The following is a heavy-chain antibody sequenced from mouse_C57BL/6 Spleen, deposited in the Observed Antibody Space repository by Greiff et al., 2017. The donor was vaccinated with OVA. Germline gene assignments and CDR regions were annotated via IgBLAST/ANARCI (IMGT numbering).Heavy chain of an antibody. Sequence: VQRVESGAELVRPGASVTLSCKASGYTFTDYEMHWVKQTPVHGLEWIGAIDPETGGTAYNQKFKGKAILTADKSSSTAYMELRSLTSEDSAVYYCTRGGGGNYLAWFAYWGQGTLVTVSA. J-gene: IGHJ3*01. CDR3: TRGGGGNYLAWFAY. CDR1: GYTFTDYE. D-gene: IGHD2-1*01. V-gene: IGHV1-15*01. CDR2: IDPETGGT.